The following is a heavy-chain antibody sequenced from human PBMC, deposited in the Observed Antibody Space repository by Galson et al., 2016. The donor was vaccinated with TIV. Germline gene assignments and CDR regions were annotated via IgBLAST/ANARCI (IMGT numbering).Heavy chain of an antibody. CDR2: VNPKSGDT. D-gene: IGHD3/OR15-3a*01. Sequence: SVKVSCKASGYSFSDYYIHWVRQAPGQGFEWMGWVNPKSGDTNYAQKVQGRVAMTRDTSINTAYMELSRLRSDDTAVYYCARDGLDMTTAVALPDYWGQGTLLTVSS. V-gene: IGHV1-2*02. CDR1: GYSFSDYY. J-gene: IGHJ4*02. CDR3: ARDGLDMTTAVALPDY.